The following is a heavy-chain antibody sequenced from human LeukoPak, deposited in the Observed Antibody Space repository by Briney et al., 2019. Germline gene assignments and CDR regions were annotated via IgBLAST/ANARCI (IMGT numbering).Heavy chain of an antibody. Sequence: GGSLRLSCAAWGFTFSSYSMNWVRQAPGKGLEWVSYISSSSSTIYYADSVKGRFTISRDNAKNSLYLQMNSLRDEDTAVYYCATNSLGNCSSTSCSRPGGTTCGQGTLVTVSS. CDR3: ATNSLGNCSSTSCSRPGGTT. CDR1: GFTFSSYS. D-gene: IGHD2-2*01. CDR2: ISSSSSTI. J-gene: IGHJ5*02. V-gene: IGHV3-48*02.